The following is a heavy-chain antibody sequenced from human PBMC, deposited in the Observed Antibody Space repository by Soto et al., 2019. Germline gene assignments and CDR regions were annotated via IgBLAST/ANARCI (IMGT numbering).Heavy chain of an antibody. CDR2: IRSKAYGGTT. V-gene: IGHV3-49*03. J-gene: IGHJ4*02. Sequence: GGSLRLSCTASGFTFGDYAMSWFRQAPGKGLEWVGFIRSKAYGGTTEYAASVKGRFTISRDDSKSIAYLQMNSLKTEDTAVYYCTSWRYDFWSGYYYFDYWGQGTLVTVSS. D-gene: IGHD3-3*01. CDR1: GFTFGDYA. CDR3: TSWRYDFWSGYYYFDY.